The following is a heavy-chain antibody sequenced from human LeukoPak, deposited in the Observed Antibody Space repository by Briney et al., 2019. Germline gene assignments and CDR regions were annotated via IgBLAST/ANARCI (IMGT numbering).Heavy chain of an antibody. V-gene: IGHV3-48*02. J-gene: IGHJ4*02. CDR3: ARDDSSGYSKYYFDY. D-gene: IGHD3-22*01. CDR2: TSSGSSSI. CDR1: GFTFGSYS. Sequence: GGSLRLSCVASGFTFGSYSMNWVRQAPGKGLEWVSYTSSGSSSIYYADSVKGRFTISRDNAKNSLYLQMNSLRDEDTAVYFCARDDSSGYSKYYFDYWGQGTLVTVSS.